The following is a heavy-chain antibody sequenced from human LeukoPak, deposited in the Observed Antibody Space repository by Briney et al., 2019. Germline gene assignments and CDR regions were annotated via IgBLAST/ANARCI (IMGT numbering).Heavy chain of an antibody. V-gene: IGHV3-23*01. Sequence: QTGGSLRLSCAASGFTFSSYAMSWVRQAPGKGLEWVSAISGSGGSTYYADSVKGRFTISRDNSKNTLYLQMNSLRAEDTAVYYCAKDLGLRGGKGLDYWGQGTLVTVSS. CDR3: AKDLGLRGGKGLDY. CDR1: GFTFSSYA. J-gene: IGHJ4*02. CDR2: ISGSGGST. D-gene: IGHD3-10*01.